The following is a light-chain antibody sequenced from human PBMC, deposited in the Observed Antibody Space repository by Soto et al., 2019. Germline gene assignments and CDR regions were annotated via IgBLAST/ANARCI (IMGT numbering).Light chain of an antibody. Sequence: GKSVDLSCRPSNSNRTYLNWYQKKPGKAPNLLIYDASRLQSGVPSRFSGSGGGTDFTLSISSVQPEDFATYYCQPLNSYPLTVGQGTRLEI. CDR2: DAS. CDR1: NSNRTY. J-gene: IGKJ5*01. CDR3: QPLNSYPLT. V-gene: IGKV1-39*01.